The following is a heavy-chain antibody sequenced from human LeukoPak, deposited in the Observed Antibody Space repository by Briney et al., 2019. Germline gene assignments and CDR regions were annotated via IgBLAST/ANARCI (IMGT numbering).Heavy chain of an antibody. V-gene: IGHV4-59*01. Sequence: PSQTLSLTCTVSGGSISSYYWSWIRQPPGKGLEWIGYIYYSGSTNYNPSLKSRVTISVDTSKNQFSLKLSSVTAADTAVYYCARVLYYYDSSGYYPALDWYFDLWGRGTLVTVSS. CDR1: GGSISSYY. J-gene: IGHJ2*01. CDR2: IYYSGST. CDR3: ARVLYYYDSSGYYPALDWYFDL. D-gene: IGHD3-22*01.